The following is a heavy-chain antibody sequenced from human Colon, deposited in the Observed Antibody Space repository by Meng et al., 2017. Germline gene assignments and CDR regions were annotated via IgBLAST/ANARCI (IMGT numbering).Heavy chain of an antibody. J-gene: IGHJ4*02. D-gene: IGHD3-16*02. CDR1: GDSVSSKTAV. CDR3: TRGLEFYRFEY. Sequence: QVQLQQYGPGLGKPSPTLSLTCAISGDSVSSKTAVWNWIRQSPSRGLEWLGRTYYRAKWNHDYAESLRGRITINPDTSNNQISLQLNSVTPEDTAVYYCTRGLEFYRFEYWGQGTLVTVSS. CDR2: TYYRAKWNH. V-gene: IGHV6-1*01.